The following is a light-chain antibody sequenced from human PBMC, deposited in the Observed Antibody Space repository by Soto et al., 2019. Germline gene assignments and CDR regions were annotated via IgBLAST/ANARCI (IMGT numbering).Light chain of an antibody. Sequence: QSVLTQPPSVSGAPGQRVTISCTGSSSNIGAGYDVHWYQQLPGTAPKLLINGNSNRPSGVPDRFSGSKSGTSASLAITGLQAEDEADYYCQSYDSSLSGFYVFGPRNKLTVL. J-gene: IGLJ1*01. CDR3: QSYDSSLSGFYV. V-gene: IGLV1-40*01. CDR2: GNS. CDR1: SSNIGAGYD.